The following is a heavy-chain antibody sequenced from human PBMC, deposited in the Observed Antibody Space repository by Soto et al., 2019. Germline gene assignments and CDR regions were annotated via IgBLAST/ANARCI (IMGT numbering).Heavy chain of an antibody. CDR3: AKGGVGSTSNAFDI. V-gene: IGHV3-30*18. CDR1: GFTFRSYG. D-gene: IGHD1-26*01. CDR2: ISYDGSNK. Sequence: QVQLVESGGGVVQPGRSLRLSCAASGFTFRSYGMHWVRQAPGKGLEWVAVISYDGSNKYYADSVKGRFTISRDNSKNTLYLQMNSLRAEDTAVYYCAKGGVGSTSNAFDIWGQGTMVTVS. J-gene: IGHJ3*02.